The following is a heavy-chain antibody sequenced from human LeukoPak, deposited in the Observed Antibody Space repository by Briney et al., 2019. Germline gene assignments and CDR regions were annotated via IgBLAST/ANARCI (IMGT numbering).Heavy chain of an antibody. V-gene: IGHV3-21*06. CDR3: AKDVSGVAEGVDL. CDR1: GFTFSSYG. J-gene: IGHJ4*01. Sequence: GRSLRLSCAASGFTFSSYGMHWVRQAPGKGPEWVASVHDSSNYIHYADSVRGRFTISRDNTRNSVSLQMEGLRVDDTAVYYCAKDVSGVAEGVDLWGQGTLVTVSS. D-gene: IGHD3-10*01. CDR2: VHDSSNYI.